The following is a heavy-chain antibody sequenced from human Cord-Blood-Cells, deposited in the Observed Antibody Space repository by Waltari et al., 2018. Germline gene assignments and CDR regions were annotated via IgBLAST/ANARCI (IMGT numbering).Heavy chain of an antibody. CDR2: INQSGST. Sequence: QVQLQQWGAGLLKPSETLSLTCAVYGGSFSGYYWSWIRQPPGKGLEWIGEINQSGSTTYNPSRKSRVTRSVDTSKNQFARKRSSVTAADTAVYYCARGSVVFPSSSPPDAFDIWGQGTMVTVSS. CDR1: GGSFSGYY. V-gene: IGHV4-34*01. J-gene: IGHJ3*02. D-gene: IGHD6-6*01. CDR3: ARGSVVFPSSSPPDAFDI.